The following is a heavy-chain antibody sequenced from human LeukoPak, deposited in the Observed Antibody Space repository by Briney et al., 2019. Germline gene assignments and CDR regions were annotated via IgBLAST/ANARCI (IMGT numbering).Heavy chain of an antibody. Sequence: PGGSLRLSCAASGFTFNNYAMTWVRQAPGKGLEWVSTISDSVSGGSTYYADSVKGRFTISGDNSKNTLYLQMNSLRAEDTAVYYCAKDRTGYSYGYFLSPWGQGTLVTVSS. CDR2: ISDSVSGGST. CDR1: GFTFNNYA. V-gene: IGHV3-23*01. D-gene: IGHD5-18*01. CDR3: AKDRTGYSYGYFLSP. J-gene: IGHJ5*02.